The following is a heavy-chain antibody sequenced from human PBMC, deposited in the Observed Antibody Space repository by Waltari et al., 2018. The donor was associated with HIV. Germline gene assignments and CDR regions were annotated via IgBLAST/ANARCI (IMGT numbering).Heavy chain of an antibody. J-gene: IGHJ4*02. CDR2: INPSGGST. CDR3: ARDQDYYDSSGYYIFDY. Sequence: QVQLVQSGAEVKKPGASVKVSCKASGYTFTSYYMHWVRQAPGQGLEWMGIINPSGGSTSYAQKFQGRVTMTRDTSTSTVYMELSSLRSEDTAVYYCARDQDYYDSSGYYIFDYWGQGTLVTVSS. CDR1: GYTFTSYY. V-gene: IGHV1-46*01. D-gene: IGHD3-22*01.